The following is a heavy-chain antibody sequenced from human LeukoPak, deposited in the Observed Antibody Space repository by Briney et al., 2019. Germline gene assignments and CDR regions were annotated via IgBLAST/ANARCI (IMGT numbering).Heavy chain of an antibody. CDR3: ARAEGSSSGWYWARGNSPNWFDP. CDR2: INPSGGST. V-gene: IGHV1-46*01. J-gene: IGHJ5*02. CDR1: GYTFTSYY. D-gene: IGHD6-13*01. Sequence: ASVKVSCKASGYTFTSYYMHWVRQAPGQGLEWMGIINPSGGSTSYAQKFQGRVTMTRDTSTSTVYMELSSLRSEDTAVYYCARAEGSSSGWYWARGNSPNWFDPWGQGTLVTVSS.